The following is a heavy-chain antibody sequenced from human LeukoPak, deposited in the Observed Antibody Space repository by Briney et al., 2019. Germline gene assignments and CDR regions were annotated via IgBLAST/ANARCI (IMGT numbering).Heavy chain of an antibody. CDR1: GFTFSDYY. J-gene: IGHJ4*02. V-gene: IGHV3-11*01. CDR2: SSTSGSIT. CDR3: TKDSVAMVTTSDY. D-gene: IGHD5-18*01. Sequence: PGGSLRLSCAASGFTFSDYYMSWIRQAPGKGLQWLAYSSTSGSITYYADSVKGRFTISRDNAKNSVYLQMNSLRAEDTAVYYCTKDSVAMVTTSDYWGQGTLVTVSS.